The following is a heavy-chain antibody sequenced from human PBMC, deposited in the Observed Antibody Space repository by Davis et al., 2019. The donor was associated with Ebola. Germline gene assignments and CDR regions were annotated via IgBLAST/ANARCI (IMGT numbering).Heavy chain of an antibody. CDR2: IYWDDDK. D-gene: IGHD6-19*01. CDR1: GASLSTRGVG. CDR3: AHRLRAVAGTGFDY. Sequence: SGPTLVKPRQTLTLTCTFSGASLSTRGVGVGWIRQPPGKALEWLALIYWDDDKRYSPTLRSRLTITKDTSRNQVVLTMTNMDTVDTATYYCAHRLRAVAGTGFDYWGQGTLVTVSS. J-gene: IGHJ4*02. V-gene: IGHV2-5*02.